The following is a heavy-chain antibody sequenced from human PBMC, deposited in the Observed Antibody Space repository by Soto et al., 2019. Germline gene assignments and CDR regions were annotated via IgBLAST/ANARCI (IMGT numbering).Heavy chain of an antibody. V-gene: IGHV1-18*01. J-gene: IGHJ4*02. CDR1: GYTFSSYA. Sequence: QVQLVQYGAEVKKPGASVKVSCKDSGYTFSSYAISWVRQAPGQGLEWMGWIITYTGNTNYAQKLQGRVTMTTDTSTTTAYMDLRILRSDDTAVYDCARTGPPVDYWGQGTLVTVSS. CDR3: ARTGPPVDY. CDR2: IITYTGNT.